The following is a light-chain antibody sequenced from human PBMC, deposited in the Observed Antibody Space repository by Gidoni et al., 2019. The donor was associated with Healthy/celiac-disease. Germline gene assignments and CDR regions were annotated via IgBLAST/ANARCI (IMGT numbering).Light chain of an antibody. CDR3: QVWDSSSDHVV. CDR2: DDS. CDR1: NIGSKS. V-gene: IGLV3-21*02. J-gene: IGLJ2*01. Sequence: SYVLPQPPSVSVAPGQTARITCGGNNIGSKSVHWYQQKPGQAPVLVVYDDSDRPSGIPERLSGSNSGNTATLTISRVEAGDEADDYCQVWDSSSDHVVFGGGTKLTVL.